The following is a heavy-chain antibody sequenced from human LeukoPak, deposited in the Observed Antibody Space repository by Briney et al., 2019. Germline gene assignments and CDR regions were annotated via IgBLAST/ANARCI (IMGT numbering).Heavy chain of an antibody. Sequence: GGSLRLSCAASGFTFSSFWMSWVRQSPGKGLERVANIKEDGSEKYYVDSVKGRFTISRDNAKNSLYLQMNSLRAEDTAVYYCARVDKSYYDFWSGYRQPYYYYMDVWGKGTTVTVSS. J-gene: IGHJ6*03. CDR3: ARVDKSYYDFWSGYRQPYYYYMDV. CDR2: IKEDGSEK. D-gene: IGHD3-3*01. V-gene: IGHV3-7*01. CDR1: GFTFSSFW.